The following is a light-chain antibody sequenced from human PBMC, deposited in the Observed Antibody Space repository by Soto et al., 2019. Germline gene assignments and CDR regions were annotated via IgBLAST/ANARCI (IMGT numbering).Light chain of an antibody. V-gene: IGLV1-40*01. CDR2: VNS. J-gene: IGLJ1*01. Sequence: QSVLTQPPSVSGAPGQRVTISCTGSSSNIWAGYDVHWYQQLPGTAPKLLIYVNSNRPSGVPDRFSGSKSGTSASLAITGLQPEDEADYYCQSCDNSLSGHYVFGTGTKLTVL. CDR3: QSCDNSLSGHYV. CDR1: SSNIWAGYD.